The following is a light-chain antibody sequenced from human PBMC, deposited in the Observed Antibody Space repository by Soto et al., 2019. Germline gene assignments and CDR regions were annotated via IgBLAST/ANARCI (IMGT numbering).Light chain of an antibody. CDR2: DAS. J-gene: IGKJ1*01. CDR3: HQFNSYPWT. Sequence: DIQMTQAPSTLSAFIGDRVTITCRASQSIGEWLAWYQQKPGKAPKLLIYDASSLQSGVPLRFSGSGFGTEFTLTIDSLQPDDFATYYCHQFNSYPWTFGQGTKVEIK. CDR1: QSIGEW. V-gene: IGKV1-5*01.